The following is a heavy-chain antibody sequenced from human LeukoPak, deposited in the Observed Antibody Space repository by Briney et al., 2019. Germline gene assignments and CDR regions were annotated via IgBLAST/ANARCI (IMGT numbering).Heavy chain of an antibody. D-gene: IGHD3-22*01. CDR2: ISAYNGNT. CDR1: GYTFTSYG. J-gene: IGHJ5*02. V-gene: IGHV1-18*01. CDR3: ARVVYGYDSSGYYMEFDP. Sequence: ASVKVSCKASGYTFTSYGISWVRQAPGQGLEWMGWISAYNGNTNYAQKLQGRVTMTTDTSTSTAYMELRSLRSDDTAVYYCARVVYGYDSSGYYMEFDPWGQGTLVTVSS.